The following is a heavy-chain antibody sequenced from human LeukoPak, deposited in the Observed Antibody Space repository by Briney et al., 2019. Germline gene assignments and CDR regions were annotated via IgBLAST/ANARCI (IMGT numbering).Heavy chain of an antibody. J-gene: IGHJ4*02. Sequence: GGSLRLSCAASGFTFSSYAMHWVRQAPGKGLEWVAVISYDGSNKYYADSVKGRFTISRDNSKNTLYLQMNSLRAEDTAVYYCARDSSFNYDFWSGYYTYFDYWGQGTLVTVSS. D-gene: IGHD3-3*01. CDR1: GFTFSSYA. CDR2: ISYDGSNK. V-gene: IGHV3-30-3*01. CDR3: ARDSSFNYDFWSGYYTYFDY.